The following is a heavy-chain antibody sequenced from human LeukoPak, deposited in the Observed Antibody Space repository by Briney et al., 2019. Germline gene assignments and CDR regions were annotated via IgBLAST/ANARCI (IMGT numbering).Heavy chain of an antibody. CDR3: ARGHDRSFDY. CDR1: GGSISSGSYS. V-gene: IGHV4-30-2*01. Sequence: SETLSLTCAVSGGSISSGSYSWSWIRQPPGKGLEWIGYIYHSGSTYYNPSLKSRVTISVDRSKNQFSLKLSSVTAADTAVYYCARGHDRSFDYWGQGTLVTVSS. J-gene: IGHJ4*02. D-gene: IGHD1-14*01. CDR2: IYHSGST.